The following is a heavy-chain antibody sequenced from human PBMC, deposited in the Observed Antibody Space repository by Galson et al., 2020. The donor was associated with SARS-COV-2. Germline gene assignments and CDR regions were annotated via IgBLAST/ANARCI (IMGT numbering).Heavy chain of an antibody. CDR1: GFTLSSYR. CDR3: ARGKITMIEDV. D-gene: IGHD3-22*01. Sequence: GESLKISCAASGFTLSSYRMNWVRQAPGKGREWVSYISSSSSTIYYADSVKGRFTISRDNAKNSLYLQMNSLRAEDTAVYYCARGKITMIEDVWGKGTTVTVSS. V-gene: IGHV3-48*01. J-gene: IGHJ6*04. CDR2: ISSSSSTI.